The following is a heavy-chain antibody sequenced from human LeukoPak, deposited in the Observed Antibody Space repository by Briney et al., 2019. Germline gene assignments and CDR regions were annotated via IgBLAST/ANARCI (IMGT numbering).Heavy chain of an antibody. CDR1: GGSISSGGYY. CDR3: ARGEMATQDDAFDI. Sequence: KPSETLSLTCTVSGGSISSGGYYWSWIRQPPGKGLEWIGYIYYSGSTNYNPSLKSRVTISVDTSKNQFSLKLSSVTAADTAVYYCARGEMATQDDAFDIWGQGTMVTVSS. J-gene: IGHJ3*02. V-gene: IGHV4-61*08. D-gene: IGHD5-24*01. CDR2: IYYSGST.